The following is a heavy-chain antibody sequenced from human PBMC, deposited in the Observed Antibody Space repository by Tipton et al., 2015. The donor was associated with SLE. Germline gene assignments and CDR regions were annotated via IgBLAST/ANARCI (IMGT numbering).Heavy chain of an antibody. V-gene: IGHV4-39*07. J-gene: IGHJ5*02. CDR2: LYAGGST. CDR1: GVSISTSRYY. D-gene: IGHD3-9*01. Sequence: TLSLTCSVSGVSISTSRYYWGWIRQSPGQGLEWVGSLYAGGSTYFHPSLKSRASISADASKNQFSLKLSSVTAADTAVYYCARLTAITIFNNWFDPWGQGTLVTVSS. CDR3: ARLTAITIFNNWFDP.